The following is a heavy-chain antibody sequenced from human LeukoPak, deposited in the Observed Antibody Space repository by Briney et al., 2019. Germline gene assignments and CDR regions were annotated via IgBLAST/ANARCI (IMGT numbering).Heavy chain of an antibody. V-gene: IGHV1-2*02. CDR1: GYTFTDYY. Sequence: GASVKVSCKASGYTFTDYYIHWVRPAPGQGLAWMGWINPNSGGVNYAQRFRGRVTMTRDTSITTAYMELSRLRSDDTAIYCGARVKALGVVGSTTVIDLWGQGTLVTVSS. J-gene: IGHJ5*02. CDR2: INPNSGGV. D-gene: IGHD1-26*01. CDR3: ARVKALGVVGSTTVIDL.